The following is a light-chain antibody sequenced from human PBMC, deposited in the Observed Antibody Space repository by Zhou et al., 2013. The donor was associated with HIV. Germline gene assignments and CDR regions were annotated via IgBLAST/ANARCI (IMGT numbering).Light chain of an antibody. J-gene: IGKJ1*01. V-gene: IGKV3-15*01. CDR3: HQYNNWPRGT. CDR2: RAS. CDR1: QSVSSN. Sequence: EIVMTQSPTTLSVSPGERATLSCRASQSVSSNLAWYQQKPGQAPSLLIYRASTRATGIPARFSGSGYGTEFTLTISSLQSEDFAVYFCHQYNNWPRGTFGQGTKVEIK.